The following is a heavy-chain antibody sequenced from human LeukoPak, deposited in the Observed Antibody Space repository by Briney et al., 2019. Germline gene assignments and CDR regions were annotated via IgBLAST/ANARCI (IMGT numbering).Heavy chain of an antibody. V-gene: IGHV3-33*08. CDR2: IWYDGSNK. J-gene: IGHJ4*02. CDR3: ARTSRRIAARPPPDY. Sequence: GGSLRLSCAASGFTFSSYAMSWVRQAPGKGLEWVAVIWYDGSNKYYADSVKGRFTISRDNSKNTLYLQMNSLRAEDTAVYYCARTSRRIAARPPPDYWGQGTLVTVSS. D-gene: IGHD6-6*01. CDR1: GFTFSSYA.